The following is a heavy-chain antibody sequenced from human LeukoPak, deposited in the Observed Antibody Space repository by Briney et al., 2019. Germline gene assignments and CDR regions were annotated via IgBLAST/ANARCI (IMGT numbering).Heavy chain of an antibody. Sequence: PGGSLRLSCAASGFTFSTYWMSWVRQAPGKGLEWVANIKQDGSEKYYVDSVKGRFTISRDNAKNSLYLQMNSLRAEDTAVYYCARDLGPSKQLWLRATRNDAFDIWGQGTMVTVSS. CDR1: GFTFSTYW. V-gene: IGHV3-7*01. J-gene: IGHJ3*02. CDR2: IKQDGSEK. CDR3: ARDLGPSKQLWLRATRNDAFDI. D-gene: IGHD5-18*01.